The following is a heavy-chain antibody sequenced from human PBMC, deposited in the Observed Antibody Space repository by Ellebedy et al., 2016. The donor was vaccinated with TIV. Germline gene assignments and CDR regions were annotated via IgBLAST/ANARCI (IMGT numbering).Heavy chain of an antibody. D-gene: IGHD2-21*02. V-gene: IGHV1-18*04. Sequence: AASVKVSCKASGYTFTSFGISWVRQAPGQGLEWMGWISAYSGNTNYAQNLQGRVTMTTDTSTSTAYMELRGLRSDDTAVYYCARDKAYCGGDCYDYYYGMDVWGQGTTVTVSS. CDR1: GYTFTSFG. J-gene: IGHJ6*02. CDR2: ISAYSGNT. CDR3: ARDKAYCGGDCYDYYYGMDV.